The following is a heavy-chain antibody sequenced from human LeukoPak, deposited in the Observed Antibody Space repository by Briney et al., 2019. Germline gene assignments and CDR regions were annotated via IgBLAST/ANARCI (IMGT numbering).Heavy chain of an antibody. V-gene: IGHV3-30*02. CDR2: IRHDGGDK. Sequence: PGRSLRLSCATSGYTFSSHGLHWVRQAPGKGLECVASIRHDGGDKYYSESVKGRFTISKDNTKNTLFLYMNSLRPEDTAMYYCVRWSGTYPLYYLDYWGQETLVTVSS. CDR1: GYTFSSHG. J-gene: IGHJ4*02. CDR3: VRWSGTYPLYYLDY. D-gene: IGHD1-26*01.